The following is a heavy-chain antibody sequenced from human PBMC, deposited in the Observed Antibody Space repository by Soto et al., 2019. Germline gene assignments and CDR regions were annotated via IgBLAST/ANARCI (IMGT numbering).Heavy chain of an antibody. V-gene: IGHV6-1*01. CDR1: KDSVSSNSVV. J-gene: IGHJ4*02. Sequence: SQTVALTCAITKDSVSSNSVVWNWIRQPPSRGLEWLGRTHYRSKGYYEYAESVKSRIIINPDTYKNQLSLQLNSVTPEDTGVYYCATLVGNSWIEYWCQGTLVTVSS. D-gene: IGHD6-13*01. CDR2: THYRSKGYY. CDR3: ATLVGNSWIEY.